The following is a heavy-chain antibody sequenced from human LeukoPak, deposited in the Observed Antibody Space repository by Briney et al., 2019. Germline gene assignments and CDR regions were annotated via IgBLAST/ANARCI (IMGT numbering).Heavy chain of an antibody. V-gene: IGHV1-18*01. CDR2: ISAYNGNT. D-gene: IGHD6-6*01. CDR1: GYTFTSYS. CDR3: ARDREYSSSSWDYYYYMDV. Sequence: ASVKVSCKASGYTFTSYSISWVRQAPGQGLEWMGWISAYNGNTNYAQKLQGRVTMTTDTSTSTAYMELRSLRSDDTAVYYCARDREYSSSSWDYYYYMDVWGKGTTVTVSS. J-gene: IGHJ6*03.